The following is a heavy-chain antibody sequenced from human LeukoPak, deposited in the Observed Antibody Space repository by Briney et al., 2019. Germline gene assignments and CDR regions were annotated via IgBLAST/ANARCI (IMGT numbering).Heavy chain of an antibody. J-gene: IGHJ4*02. V-gene: IGHV4-4*02. D-gene: IGHD3-9*01. CDR2: IYHTGKI. CDR1: GVSISSSNW. CDR3: ASPSPDYDILTGQHFDY. Sequence: KASETLSLTCTVSGVSISSSNWWSWVRQSPGQGLEWIAEIYHTGKINYNPSFRSRVTISVDTSQNRFSLSLRSMTAADSAVYYCASPSPDYDILTGQHFDYWGQGTLVTVSS.